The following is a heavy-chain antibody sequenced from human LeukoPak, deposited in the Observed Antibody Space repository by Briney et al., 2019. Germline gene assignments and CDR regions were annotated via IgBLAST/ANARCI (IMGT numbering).Heavy chain of an antibody. CDR2: INHSGST. CDR3: ARGRQFGY. J-gene: IGHJ4*02. V-gene: IGHV4-34*01. Sequence: PSETLSLTCAVYSGSFSGYYWSWIRQPPGKGLEWIGEINHSGSTNYNPSLKSRVTISVDTSKNQFSLKLSSVTAADTAVYYCARGRQFGYWGQGTLVTVSS. CDR1: SGSFSGYY.